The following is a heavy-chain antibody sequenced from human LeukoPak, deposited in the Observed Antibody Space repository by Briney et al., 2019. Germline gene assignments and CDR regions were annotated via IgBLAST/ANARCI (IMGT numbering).Heavy chain of an antibody. CDR1: GYTFTSSA. V-gene: IGHV1-8*01. J-gene: IGHJ6*02. Sequence: ASVKVSCKASGYTFTSSAINWVRQAPGQGLEWMGWMKPNSGNTGYTQKFQGRVTMTRNTSISTAYMELSSLRSEDTAVYYCARGLSSSWYYYYYGMDVWGQGTTVTVSS. CDR3: ARGLSSSWYYYYYGMDV. CDR2: MKPNSGNT. D-gene: IGHD6-13*01.